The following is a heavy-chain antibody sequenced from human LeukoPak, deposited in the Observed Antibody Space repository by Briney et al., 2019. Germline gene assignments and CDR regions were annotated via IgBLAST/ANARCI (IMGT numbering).Heavy chain of an antibody. CDR2: IYTSGST. J-gene: IGHJ6*02. D-gene: IGHD5-18*01. CDR3: ARVGYADGMDV. CDR1: GGSINSYY. V-gene: IGHV4-4*07. Sequence: SQTLSLTYTVSGGSINSYYWSWIRQPAGKGLEWIGRIYTSGSTNYNPSLKSRVTMSVDTSKNQFSLKLSSVTAADTAVYYCARVGYADGMDVWGQGTTVTVSS.